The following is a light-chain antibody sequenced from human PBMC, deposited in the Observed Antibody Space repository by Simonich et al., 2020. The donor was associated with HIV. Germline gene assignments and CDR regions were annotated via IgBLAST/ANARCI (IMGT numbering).Light chain of an antibody. Sequence: IVMTQSPATLSVSPGERVTPSCRARQSVSSNLAWYQQKPGQSPRLLIYGASPRATGIPAKFSGSWSGTEFTLTISSMQSEDSAIYYCHQYNNRPLTFGGGTKVEIK. CDR3: HQYNNRPLT. CDR1: QSVSSN. J-gene: IGKJ4*01. CDR2: GAS. V-gene: IGKV3-15*01.